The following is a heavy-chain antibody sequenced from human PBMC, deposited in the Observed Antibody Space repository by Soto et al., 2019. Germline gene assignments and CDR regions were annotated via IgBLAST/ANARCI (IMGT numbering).Heavy chain of an antibody. Sequence: AGGALRHSCAASGFTLSSYSMNWVRQAPGKGLEWVSSISSSSSYIYYADSVKGRFTISRDNAKNSLYLQMNSLRAEDTAVYYCARGRGWELLRAAFDYWGQGTLDIGSS. V-gene: IGHV3-21*01. CDR3: ARGRGWELLRAAFDY. D-gene: IGHD1-26*01. J-gene: IGHJ4*02. CDR1: GFTLSSYS. CDR2: ISSSSSYI.